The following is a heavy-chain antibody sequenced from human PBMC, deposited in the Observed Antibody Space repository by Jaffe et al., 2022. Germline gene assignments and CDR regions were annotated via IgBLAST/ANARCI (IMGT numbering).Heavy chain of an antibody. CDR3: ARREGYSYGYGFDY. V-gene: IGHV4-61*02. J-gene: IGHJ4*02. CDR2: IYTSGST. CDR1: GGSISSGSYY. Sequence: QVQLQESGPGLVKPSQTLSLTCTVSGGSISSGSYYWSWIRQPAGKGLEWIGRIYTSGSTNYNPSLKSRVTISVDTSKNQFSLKLSSVTAADTAVYYCARREGYSYGYGFDYWGQGTLVTVSS. D-gene: IGHD5-18*01.